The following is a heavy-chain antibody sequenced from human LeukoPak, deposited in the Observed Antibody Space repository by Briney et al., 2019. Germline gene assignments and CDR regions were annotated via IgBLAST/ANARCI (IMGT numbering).Heavy chain of an antibody. CDR1: GGSISSSNW. Sequence: PSGTLSLTCAVSGGSISSSNWWSWVRQPPGKGLEWIGEIHHSGSTNYNPSLKSRVTISVDKSKNQFSLKLSSVTAADTAVYYCAVQYYYGSGSYYGRLDYWGQGTLVTVSS. CDR2: IHHSGST. V-gene: IGHV4-4*02. D-gene: IGHD3-10*01. J-gene: IGHJ4*02. CDR3: AVQYYYGSGSYYGRLDY.